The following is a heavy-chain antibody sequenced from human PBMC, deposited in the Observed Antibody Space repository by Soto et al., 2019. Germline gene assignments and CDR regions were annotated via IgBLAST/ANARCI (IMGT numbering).Heavy chain of an antibody. J-gene: IGHJ6*02. CDR1: GATFRSYA. CDR2: IIPIFGTA. CDR3: ARSSSTGQTIRYSSYAMHV. D-gene: IGHD2-2*02. V-gene: IGHV1-69*13. Sequence: SVKVSCKASGATFRSYAISWVRQAPGQELEWMGGIIPIFGTANYAQKFQGRVTITADESTSTAYMELSSLRSEDTAVYYCARSSSTGQTIRYSSYAMHVRGQRPTVTVSS.